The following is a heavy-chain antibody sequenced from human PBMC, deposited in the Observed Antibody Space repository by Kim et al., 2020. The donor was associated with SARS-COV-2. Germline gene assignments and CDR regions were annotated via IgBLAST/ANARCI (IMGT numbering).Heavy chain of an antibody. CDR3: ARGSSSSKNAFDI. Sequence: YNPALKSRVTISVDTSKNQFSLKLSSVTAADTAVYYCARGSSSSKNAFDIWGQGTMVTVSS. V-gene: IGHV4-59*09. J-gene: IGHJ3*02. D-gene: IGHD6-13*01.